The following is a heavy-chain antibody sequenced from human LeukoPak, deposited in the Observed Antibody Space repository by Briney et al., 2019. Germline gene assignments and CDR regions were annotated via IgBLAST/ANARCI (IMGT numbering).Heavy chain of an antibody. CDR3: ARDRSSGENWFDP. CDR1: GFRFSGHY. CDR2: ITNSGDFV. J-gene: IGHJ5*02. V-gene: IGHV3-11*04. D-gene: IGHD3-16*01. Sequence: GGSLRLSCAASGFRFSGHYMSWIRQAPGKGLEWISYITNSGDFVNYADSVKGRFTISRDNAKNSLYLQMNSLRAEDTAVYYCARDRSSGENWFDPWGQGTLVTVSS.